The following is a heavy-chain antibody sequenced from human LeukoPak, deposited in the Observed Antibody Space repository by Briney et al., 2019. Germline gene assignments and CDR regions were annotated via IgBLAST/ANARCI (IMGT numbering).Heavy chain of an antibody. CDR1: GYSFSNYW. D-gene: IGHD2-2*01. J-gene: IGHJ4*02. CDR3: ARHGGEECTTNCPLFDY. Sequence: GESLKISCKASGYSFSNYWIAWVRQMPGKGLEWMGIIYPGDSDTRYSPSFEGQVTFSADKSISTAYLQWSSLRASDTAMYYCARHGGEECTTNCPLFDYWGQGTLVTVSS. V-gene: IGHV5-51*01. CDR2: IYPGDSDT.